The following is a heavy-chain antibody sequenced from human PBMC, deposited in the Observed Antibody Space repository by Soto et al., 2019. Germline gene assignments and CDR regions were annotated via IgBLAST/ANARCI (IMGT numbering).Heavy chain of an antibody. Sequence: ASVKVSCKASGYTFTRYAITWVRQATGQGLDWMGWMNPQAGNTAYAEKFQGRVTMTRSTSINTAYMELSGLRSEDTAVYYCARLSEESSSSNYYYFYMDVWGKGSTVTVSS. CDR2: MNPQAGNT. CDR3: ARLSEESSSSNYYYFYMDV. CDR1: GYTFTRYA. V-gene: IGHV1-8*01. D-gene: IGHD6-6*01. J-gene: IGHJ6*03.